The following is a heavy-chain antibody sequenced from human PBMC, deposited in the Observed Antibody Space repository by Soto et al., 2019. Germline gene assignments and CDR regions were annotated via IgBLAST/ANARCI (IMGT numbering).Heavy chain of an antibody. V-gene: IGHV4-59*01. CDR2: IYYSGST. D-gene: IGHD3-22*01. J-gene: IGHJ4*02. Sequence: PSETLSLTCTVSGGSISSYYWSWIRQPPGKGLEWIGYIYYSGSTNYNPSLKSRVTISVDTSKNQFSLKLSSVTAADTAVYYCARYSSGYYSPDTPFDYWGQGTLVTVSS. CDR3: ARYSSGYYSPDTPFDY. CDR1: GGSISSYY.